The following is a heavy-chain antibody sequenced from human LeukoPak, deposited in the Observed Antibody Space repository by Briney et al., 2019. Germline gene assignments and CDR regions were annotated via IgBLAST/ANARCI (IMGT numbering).Heavy chain of an antibody. V-gene: IGHV3-48*03. CDR1: GFTFSSYE. Sequence: GGSLRLSCAASGFTFSSYEMNWVRQAPGKGLEWVSYISSSGSTRYYADSVKGRFTISRDNAKNSLYLQMNSLRAEGTAVYYCARDSSYYYDRYYYGMDVWGQGTTVTVSS. J-gene: IGHJ6*02. CDR2: ISSSGSTR. CDR3: ARDSSYYYDRYYYGMDV. D-gene: IGHD3-22*01.